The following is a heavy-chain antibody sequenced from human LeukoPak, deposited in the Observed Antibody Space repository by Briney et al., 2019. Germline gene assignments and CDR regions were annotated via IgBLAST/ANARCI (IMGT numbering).Heavy chain of an antibody. CDR1: GYIFTTYW. CDR2: IYPGDSET. Sequence: GESLKISCKASGYIFTTYWIGWVRQMPGKGLEWMGIIYPGDSETKYSPSFQGQVTISDDKSITTAYLQWTSLKASDTAMYYCARLTGRSSGWYDYWGQGTLVTVSS. CDR3: ARLTGRSSGWYDY. D-gene: IGHD6-19*01. V-gene: IGHV5-51*01. J-gene: IGHJ4*02.